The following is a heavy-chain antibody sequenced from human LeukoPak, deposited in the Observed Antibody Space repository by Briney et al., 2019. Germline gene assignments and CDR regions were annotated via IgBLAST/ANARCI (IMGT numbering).Heavy chain of an antibody. D-gene: IGHD2-2*01. CDR2: ISYDGSNK. J-gene: IGHJ4*02. CDR1: GFTFRSYA. V-gene: IGHV3-30*01. Sequence: PGGSLRLSCAASGFTFRSYAMHWVRQAPGKGLEGVAIISYDGSNKYYADSVRGRFTISRDNSKNTLYLQINSLSLEDTAVYYCARGYCSSTFCDLDFDYWGQGTLVTVSS. CDR3: ARGYCSSTFCDLDFDY.